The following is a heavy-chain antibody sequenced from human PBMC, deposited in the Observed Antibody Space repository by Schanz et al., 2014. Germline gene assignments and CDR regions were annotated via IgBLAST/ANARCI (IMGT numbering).Heavy chain of an antibody. J-gene: IGHJ6*02. CDR3: VRDAGWAFGDYHGMDV. Sequence: QVQLVQSGVEVKRPGASVRVSCKASGYSFTDYAIHWVRQAPGQGLEWMGRIIPILDKTNYAQKFQGRVTMTADKSTSTVYMELRSLISDDTAVYYCVRDAGWAFGDYHGMDVWGQGTSVTVSS. D-gene: IGHD3-10*01. CDR2: IIPILDKT. CDR1: GYSFTDYA. V-gene: IGHV1-69*04.